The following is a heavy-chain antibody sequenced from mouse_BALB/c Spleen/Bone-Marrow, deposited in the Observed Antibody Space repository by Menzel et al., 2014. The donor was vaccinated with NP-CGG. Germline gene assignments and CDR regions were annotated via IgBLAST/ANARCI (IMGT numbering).Heavy chain of an antibody. D-gene: IGHD2-10*01. J-gene: IGHJ4*01. Sequence: EVKLVESGGGLAKPGGSLKLSCAASGFAFSSYDMSWVRQTPEKRLEWVATISSGGSYTYYPDSVKGRFTISRDNARNTLYLQMSSLRSEDTALYYCARHRAAYYGNLYAMDYWGQGTSVTVSS. V-gene: IGHV5-9*02. CDR2: ISSGGSYT. CDR1: GFAFSSYD. CDR3: ARHRAAYYGNLYAMDY.